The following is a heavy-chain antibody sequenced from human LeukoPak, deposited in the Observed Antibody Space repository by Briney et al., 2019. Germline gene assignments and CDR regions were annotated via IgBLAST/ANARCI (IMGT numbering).Heavy chain of an antibody. CDR2: TYSGGST. CDR1: GFTVSNNY. J-gene: IGHJ4*02. V-gene: IGHV3-53*01. CDR3: AKSLGMSDY. Sequence: GGSLTLSCAASGFTVSNNYMTWVRQAPGKGLEWVSVTYSGGSTYYADSVKGRFTISRDNSKNTLYLQMNSLRAEDTAVYYCAKSLGMSDYWGQGTLVTVSS.